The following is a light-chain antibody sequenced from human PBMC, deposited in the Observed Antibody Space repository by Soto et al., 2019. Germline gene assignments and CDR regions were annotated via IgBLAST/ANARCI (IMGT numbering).Light chain of an antibody. V-gene: IGKV3-20*01. CDR3: QQYGSSPLWT. J-gene: IGKJ1*01. CDR2: GTY. CDR1: ESVSSSH. Sequence: EIVLTQSPGTLSLSPGERVTLSCRASESVSSSHLAWYQQTPGQAPRLLIYGTYSRATGIPDRFSGSGSGTAFALTISRLEPEDFAVYYCQQYGSSPLWTFGQGTKVEI.